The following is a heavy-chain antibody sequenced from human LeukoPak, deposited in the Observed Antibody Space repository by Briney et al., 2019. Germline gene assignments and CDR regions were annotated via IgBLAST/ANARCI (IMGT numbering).Heavy chain of an antibody. D-gene: IGHD2-2*01. J-gene: IGHJ3*02. CDR2: INPATGMKPNSGGT. V-gene: IGHV1-2*02. Sequence: ASVKVSCKASGYRFTDFHIHWVRQAPGQGIEWMGWINPATGMKPNSGGTYYAKKFWGRVTMTGDTSITTAYMELSRLRSDDTAVYYCARYCSSSCNAGDTFDIWGQGTMVTVSS. CDR1: GYRFTDFH. CDR3: ARYCSSSCNAGDTFDI.